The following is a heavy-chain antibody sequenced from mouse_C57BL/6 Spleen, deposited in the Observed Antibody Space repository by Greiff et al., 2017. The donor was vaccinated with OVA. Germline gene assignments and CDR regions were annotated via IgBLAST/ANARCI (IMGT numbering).Heavy chain of an antibody. J-gene: IGHJ2*01. D-gene: IGHD1-1*01. CDR2: INPGSGGT. V-gene: IGHV1-54*01. CDR1: GYAFTNYL. Sequence: QVQLQQSGAELVRPGTSVKVSCKASGYAFTNYLIEWVKQRPGQGLEWIGVINPGSGGTNYNGKFKGKATLTADKSSSTAYMQLSSLTSEDSAVDFCGGRLEYGRSEDYWGQGTTLTVSS. CDR3: GGRLEYGRSEDY.